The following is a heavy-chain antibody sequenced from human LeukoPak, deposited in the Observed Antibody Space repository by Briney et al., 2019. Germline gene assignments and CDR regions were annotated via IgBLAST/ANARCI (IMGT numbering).Heavy chain of an antibody. CDR1: GFTFSSYS. Sequence: PGGSLRLSRAAYGFTFSSYSMNWVRQAPGKGLEWAPYISSSSSTIYYAVSVKGRFTISRDKANNSLYLHMKTLRPEDKAECYCAKDPRRFLGLLSANWFDPWGQGTLVTVSS. V-gene: IGHV3-48*01. D-gene: IGHD3-3*01. CDR2: ISSSSSTI. CDR3: AKDPRRFLGLLSANWFDP. J-gene: IGHJ5*02.